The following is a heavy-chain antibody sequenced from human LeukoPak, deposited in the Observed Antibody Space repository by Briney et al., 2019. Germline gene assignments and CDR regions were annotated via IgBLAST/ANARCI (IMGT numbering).Heavy chain of an antibody. CDR1: GYTFTSYG. D-gene: IGHD2-21*01. V-gene: IGHV1-18*01. CDR3: ARDQMAIPWAFDI. J-gene: IGHJ3*02. CDR2: ISTYNGNT. Sequence: ASVKVSCKASGYTFTSYGISWMRQAPGQGLEWMGWISTYNGNTDYAQKLQGRVTITTDTSTSTAYMELRSLRSDDTAVYFCARDQMAIPWAFDIWGQGTMVTVSS.